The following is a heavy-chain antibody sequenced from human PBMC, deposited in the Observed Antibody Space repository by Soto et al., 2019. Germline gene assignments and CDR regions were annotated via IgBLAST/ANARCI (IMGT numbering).Heavy chain of an antibody. V-gene: IGHV4-39*01. Sequence: SETLSLTCTVSGGSISSSSYYWGWIRQPPGKGLEWIGSIYYSGSTYYNPSLKSRVTISVDTSKNQFSLKLSSVTAADTAVYYCYLCVAVAGAFDYWGQGTLVTVSS. J-gene: IGHJ4*02. D-gene: IGHD6-19*01. CDR2: IYYSGST. CDR1: GGSISSSSYY. CDR3: YLCVAVAGAFDY.